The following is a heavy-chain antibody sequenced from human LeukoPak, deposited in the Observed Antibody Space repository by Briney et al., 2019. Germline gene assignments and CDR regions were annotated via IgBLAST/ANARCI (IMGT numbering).Heavy chain of an antibody. CDR1: GGTFSSYA. Sequence: ASVKVSCKASGGTFSSYAISWVRQAPGQGLEWMGWISAYNGNTNYAQKLQGRLTLTTDTSTSTAYMELRSLRSDDTAVYYCASCHCTNGVCYGECEYFQHWGQGTLVTVSS. J-gene: IGHJ1*01. CDR2: ISAYNGNT. CDR3: ASCHCTNGVCYGECEYFQH. V-gene: IGHV1-18*01. D-gene: IGHD2-8*01.